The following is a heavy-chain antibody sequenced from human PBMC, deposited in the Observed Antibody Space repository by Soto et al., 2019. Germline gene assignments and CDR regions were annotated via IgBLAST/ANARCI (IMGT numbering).Heavy chain of an antibody. D-gene: IGHD3-9*01. CDR2: IIPIFGTA. J-gene: IGHJ6*01. CDR1: GGTFSSYA. Sequence: SVEVSFKASGGTFSSYAISWVRQALGQGLEWMGGIIPIFGTANYAQKFQGRVTITADKSTSTAYMELSSLRSEDTAVYYCARDLMYYDIPTAFNRVNYGMEAWRQATTGNGAS. CDR3: ARDLMYYDIPTAFNRVNYGMEA. V-gene: IGHV1-69*06.